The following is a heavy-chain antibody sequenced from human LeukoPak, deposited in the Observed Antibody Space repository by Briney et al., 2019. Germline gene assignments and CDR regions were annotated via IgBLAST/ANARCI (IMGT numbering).Heavy chain of an antibody. V-gene: IGHV4-4*02. D-gene: IGHD2-21*01. J-gene: IGHJ5*02. CDR3: ARDFAVADGQTATWFDP. CDR2: IFHSGST. Sequence: SGTLSLTCAVSGGSISSNNWWSWVRQPPGKGLEWIGEIFHSGSTNYNPSLKSRVTISVDKSKNQFSLKLNSVTAADTAVYFCARDFAVADGQTATWFDPWGQGTLVTASS. CDR1: GGSISSNNW.